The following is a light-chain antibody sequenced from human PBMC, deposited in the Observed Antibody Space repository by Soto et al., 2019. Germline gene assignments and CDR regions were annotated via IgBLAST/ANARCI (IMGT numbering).Light chain of an antibody. CDR3: QQYDDLPLT. V-gene: IGKV3-15*01. CDR2: GGS. CDR1: QSVNSN. J-gene: IGKJ1*01. Sequence: EIVMTQSPATLSVSPGARATLSCRASQSVNSNVAWYRQKPGQAPRLLIYGGSTRDSGTPVRVGGSESGTVCTHTMSSLQCEDFALYVCQQYDDLPLTIGHGTRMEIK.